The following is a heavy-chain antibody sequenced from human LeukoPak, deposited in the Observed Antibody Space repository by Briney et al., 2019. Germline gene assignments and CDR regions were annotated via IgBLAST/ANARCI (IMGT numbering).Heavy chain of an antibody. Sequence: PGGSLRLSCAASGFTFSSYWMSWVRQAPGKGLEWVANIKQDGSEKYYVDSVKGRFTISRDNSKNTLYLQMNSLRAEDTAVYYCAREVTMTSRGRMYNWFDPWGQGTLVTVSS. CDR1: GFTFSSYW. D-gene: IGHD3-22*01. J-gene: IGHJ5*02. CDR3: AREVTMTSRGRMYNWFDP. V-gene: IGHV3-7*03. CDR2: IKQDGSEK.